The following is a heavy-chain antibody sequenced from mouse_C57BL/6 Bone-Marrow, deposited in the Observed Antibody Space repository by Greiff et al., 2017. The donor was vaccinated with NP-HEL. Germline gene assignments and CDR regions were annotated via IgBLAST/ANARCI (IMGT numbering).Heavy chain of an antibody. Sequence: VQLQQSGAELVKPGASVKMSCKASGYTFTTYPIEWMKQNHGKSLEWIGNFHPYNDDTKYNEKFKGKATLTVEKSSSTVYLELSRLTSDDAAVYYGARGHVYGDWYFDVWGTGTTVTVSS. D-gene: IGHD1-1*01. CDR2: FHPYNDDT. J-gene: IGHJ1*03. CDR1: GYTFTTYP. V-gene: IGHV1-47*01. CDR3: ARGHVYGDWYFDV.